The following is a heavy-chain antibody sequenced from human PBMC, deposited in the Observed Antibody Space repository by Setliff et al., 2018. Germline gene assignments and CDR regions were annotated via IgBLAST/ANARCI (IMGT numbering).Heavy chain of an antibody. CDR1: GYSLSAYY. CDR2: INTGGGSA. Sequence: ASVKVSCKASGYSLSAYYMHWVRQAPGQGPEWMGIINTGGGSASYAEKFEGRVTMTSDTSARKVYMEVNILRSDDTAMYYCARGGMAAAGRKGVFEHWGQGTLVTLSS. J-gene: IGHJ4*02. V-gene: IGHV1-46*01. CDR3: ARGGMAAAGRKGVFEH. D-gene: IGHD6-13*01.